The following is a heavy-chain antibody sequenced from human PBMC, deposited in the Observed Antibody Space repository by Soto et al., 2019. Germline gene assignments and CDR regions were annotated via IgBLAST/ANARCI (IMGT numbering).Heavy chain of an antibody. Sequence: QVQLVESGGGVVQPGRSLRLSCAASGFTFSSYGMHWVRQAPGKGLEWVAVIWYDGSNKYYADSVKGRFTISRDNSKNTLYLQMNSLRAEDTAVYYCARQTHDDYGDITLGKEFDYWGQGTLVTVSS. D-gene: IGHD4-17*01. V-gene: IGHV3-33*01. CDR2: IWYDGSNK. CDR3: ARQTHDDYGDITLGKEFDY. J-gene: IGHJ4*02. CDR1: GFTFSSYG.